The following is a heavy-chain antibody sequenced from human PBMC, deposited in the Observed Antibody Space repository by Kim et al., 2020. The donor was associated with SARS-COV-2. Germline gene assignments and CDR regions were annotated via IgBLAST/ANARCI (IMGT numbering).Heavy chain of an antibody. CDR1: GGSISHRNYY. V-gene: IGHV4-39*01. CDR2: MYYSGTT. J-gene: IGHJ5*01. Sequence: SETLSLTCTVSGGSISHRNYYWGWIRQPPGKGLEWIGSMYYSGTTYYKPSLKSRVSISFDMSKNQLSLKVSSVAASDTALYYCARHLLGGGEFHGSCDS. D-gene: IGHD1-26*01. CDR3: ARHLLGGGEFHGSCDS.